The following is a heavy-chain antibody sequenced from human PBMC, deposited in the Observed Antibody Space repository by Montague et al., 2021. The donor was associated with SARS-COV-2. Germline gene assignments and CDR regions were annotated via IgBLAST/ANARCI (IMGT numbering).Heavy chain of an antibody. V-gene: IGHV4-39*02. J-gene: IGHJ4*02. CDR1: GASISTGTYY. CDR2: IFYSGST. Sequence: SETLSLTCTVSGASISTGTYYWGWIRQPPGKGLEWIGNIFYSGSTYYNPSLKSRVTMSVDTSKNHFSLKLNSVTAADTAIYYCASLTWMDLWLSGYYFDSWGQGTLVTVSS. CDR3: ASLTWMDLWLSGYYFDS. D-gene: IGHD5-18*01.